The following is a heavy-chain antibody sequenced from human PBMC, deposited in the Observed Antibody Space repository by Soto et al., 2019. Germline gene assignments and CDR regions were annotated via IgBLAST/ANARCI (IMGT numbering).Heavy chain of an antibody. CDR1: GASLDRSNYY. CDR3: ARHFVAVVIKGWGY. Sequence: SETLSLTCNVSGASLDRSNYYWDWIRQSPGKGLEWIGATYYNGNAYYNPSLRSRVTMSVDTSKNQFSLKLMSVTAADTAVYYCARHFVAVVIKGWGYWGQGTLVTVS. D-gene: IGHD3-22*01. CDR2: TYYNGNA. J-gene: IGHJ4*02. V-gene: IGHV4-39*01.